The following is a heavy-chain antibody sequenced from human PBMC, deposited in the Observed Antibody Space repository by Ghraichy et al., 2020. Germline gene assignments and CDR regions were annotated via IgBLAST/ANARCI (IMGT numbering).Heavy chain of an antibody. D-gene: IGHD1-14*01. V-gene: IGHV3-21*01. J-gene: IGHJ6*03. CDR3: ARDIEPPAPSFGDYMDV. CDR1: GFTFSSYT. Sequence: GESLNISCAASGFTFSSYTMNWVRQAPGKGLEWVSCISSSSGYISYADSLKGRFTVSRDNAKNSLYLQMNSLRAEDTAVYYCARDIEPPAPSFGDYMDVWGKGTTVTVSS. CDR2: ISSSSGYI.